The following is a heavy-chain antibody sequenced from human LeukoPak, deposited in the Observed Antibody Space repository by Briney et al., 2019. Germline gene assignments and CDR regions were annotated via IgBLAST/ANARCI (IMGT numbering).Heavy chain of an antibody. J-gene: IGHJ4*02. V-gene: IGHV3-11*04. CDR1: GFTFSDYY. CDR2: ISSSGSTI. D-gene: IGHD1-26*01. CDR3: ARDRFEGATLDY. Sequence: PGGSLRLSCAASGFTFSDYYVSWIRQAPGKGLEWVSYISSSGSTIYYADSVKGRFTISRDNAKNSLYLQMNSLRAEDTAVYYCARDRFEGATLDYWGQGTLVAVSS.